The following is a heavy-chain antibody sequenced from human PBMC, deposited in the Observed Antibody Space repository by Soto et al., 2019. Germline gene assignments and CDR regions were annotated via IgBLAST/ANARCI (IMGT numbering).Heavy chain of an antibody. CDR1: GYTFTGYY. V-gene: IGHV1-2*02. D-gene: IGHD2-15*01. J-gene: IGHJ4*02. CDR3: ARDLAKGGGSAGFDY. CDR2: INPNSGGT. Sequence: ASVKVACKASGYTFTGYYIHCVRQAPGQGLEWMGWINPNSGGTKYPQKFQGRVTMTRDTSIRTVYMSLTGLKSDDTAVYFCARDLAKGGGSAGFDYWGQGTLVTVSS.